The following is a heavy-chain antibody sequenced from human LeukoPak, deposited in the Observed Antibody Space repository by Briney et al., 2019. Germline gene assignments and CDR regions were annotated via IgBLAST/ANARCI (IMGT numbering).Heavy chain of an antibody. Sequence: SGTLSLTCAVSGGSISSKNWWIWVRQPPGKGLEWIGSIYYSGSTYYNPSLKSRVTISVDTSKNQFSLKLSSVTAADTAVYYCARGNPDPFDYWGQGTLVTVSS. V-gene: IGHV4-4*02. J-gene: IGHJ4*02. CDR3: ARGNPDPFDY. CDR1: GGSISSKNW. CDR2: IYYSGST.